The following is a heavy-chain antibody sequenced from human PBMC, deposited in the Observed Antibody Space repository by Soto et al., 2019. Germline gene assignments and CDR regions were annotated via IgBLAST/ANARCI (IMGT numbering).Heavy chain of an antibody. D-gene: IGHD2-2*01. J-gene: IGHJ4*02. CDR3: ARSTYYAGFDY. CDR1: GGSISSYY. V-gene: IGHV4-59*01. CDR2: IYYSGST. Sequence: SETLSLTCTVSGGSISSYYWSWIRQPPGKGLEWIGYIYYSGSTNYNPSLKSRVTISVDTSKNQFSLKLSSVTAADTAVYYCARSTYYAGFDYWGQVPLVTVSS.